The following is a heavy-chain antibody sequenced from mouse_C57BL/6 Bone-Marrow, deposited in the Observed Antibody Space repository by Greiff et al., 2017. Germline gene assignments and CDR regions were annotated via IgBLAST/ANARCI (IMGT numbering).Heavy chain of an antibody. V-gene: IGHV5-17*01. D-gene: IGHD3-3*01. CDR3: AREGGLDY. J-gene: IGHJ2*01. Sequence: EVMLVESGGGLVKPGGSLKLSCAASGFTFSDYGMHWVRQAPEQGLEWVAYISSGSSTIYYADTFKGRFTFSRDTARNTLFLQMTSLRSEVTAMYYCAREGGLDYWGKGTTLTVSS. CDR1: GFTFSDYG. CDR2: ISSGSSTI.